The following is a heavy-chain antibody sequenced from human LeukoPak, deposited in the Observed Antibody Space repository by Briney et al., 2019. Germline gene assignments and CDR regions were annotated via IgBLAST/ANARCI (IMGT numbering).Heavy chain of an antibody. CDR2: IYHSGST. Sequence: PSGTLSLTCAVSGGSISSSNWWSWVRQPPGKGLEWIGEIYHSGSTNYNPSLKSRVTISVDKSKNQFSLKLSSVTAADTAVYYFARVPGTIYGGRFFDYWAREPWSPSPQ. D-gene: IGHD4-23*01. J-gene: IGHJ4*02. CDR3: ARVPGTIYGGRFFDY. CDR1: GGSISSSNW. V-gene: IGHV4-4*02.